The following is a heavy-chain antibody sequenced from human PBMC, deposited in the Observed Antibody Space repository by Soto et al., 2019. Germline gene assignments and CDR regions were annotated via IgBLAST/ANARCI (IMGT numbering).Heavy chain of an antibody. D-gene: IGHD3-22*01. V-gene: IGHV3-53*01. Sequence: EVQLVESGGGLIQPGGSLRLSCAASGFTVSSNYMSWVRQAPGKGLEWVSVIYSGGSTYYADSVKGRFTISRDNSKNTLYLQMTSLRAADTAVYYCARDRVESGYPEYFQHWGQGTLVTVSS. CDR2: IYSGGST. J-gene: IGHJ1*01. CDR3: ARDRVESGYPEYFQH. CDR1: GFTVSSNY.